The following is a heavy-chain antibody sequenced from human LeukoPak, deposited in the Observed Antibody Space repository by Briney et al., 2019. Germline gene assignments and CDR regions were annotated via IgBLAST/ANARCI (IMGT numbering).Heavy chain of an antibody. CDR2: LGPAGDT. Sequence: PGGSLRLSCAASGFTFSNYDMHWVRQVPGQGLEWVSALGPAGDTYYPGSVKGRFTISRENAKNSLYLQMNSLRAGDTAVYYCARALYGDYFDYWGQGTLVTVSS. J-gene: IGHJ4*02. CDR3: ARALYGDYFDY. CDR1: GFTFSNYD. D-gene: IGHD4-17*01. V-gene: IGHV3-13*04.